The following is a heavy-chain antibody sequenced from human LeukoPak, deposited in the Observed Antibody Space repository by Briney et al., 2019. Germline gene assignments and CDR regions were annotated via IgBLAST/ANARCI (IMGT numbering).Heavy chain of an antibody. J-gene: IGHJ5*02. CDR3: ARRLLYYDILTGYSGLYNWFDP. CDR1: GGSFSGYY. V-gene: IGHV4-34*01. CDR2: INHSGST. D-gene: IGHD3-9*01. Sequence: SETLSLTCAVYGGSFSGYYWSWIRQPPGKGLEWIGEINHSGSTNYNPSLKSRVTISVDTSKNQFSLKLSSVTAADTAVYYCARRLLYYDILTGYSGLYNWFDPWGQGTLVTVSS.